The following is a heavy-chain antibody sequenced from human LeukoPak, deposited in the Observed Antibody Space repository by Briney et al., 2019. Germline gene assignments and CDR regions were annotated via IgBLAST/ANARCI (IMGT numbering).Heavy chain of an antibody. J-gene: IGHJ4*02. D-gene: IGHD1-26*01. Sequence: SETLSLTCTVSGGSTSSYYWSWIRQPAGKGLEWIGRIYTSGSTNYNPSLKSRVTMSVDTSKNQFSLKLSSVTAADTAVYYCARGSLAGGSYNYWGQGTLVTVSS. CDR3: ARGSLAGGSYNY. CDR1: GGSTSSYY. V-gene: IGHV4-4*07. CDR2: IYTSGST.